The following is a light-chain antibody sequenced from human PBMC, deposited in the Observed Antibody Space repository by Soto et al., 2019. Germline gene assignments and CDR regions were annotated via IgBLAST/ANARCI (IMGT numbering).Light chain of an antibody. CDR2: EVT. CDR1: FSDVGGYDY. Sequence: QSALTQPASVSGSPGQSIAISCTGTFSDVGGYDYVSWYQQHPDKAPKLMIYEVTKPPSGVSNRFSGSKSGNTASLTISGLQPEDEADYYCSSHTSGSTRVFGSGTKVTVL. CDR3: SSHTSGSTRV. V-gene: IGLV2-14*01. J-gene: IGLJ1*01.